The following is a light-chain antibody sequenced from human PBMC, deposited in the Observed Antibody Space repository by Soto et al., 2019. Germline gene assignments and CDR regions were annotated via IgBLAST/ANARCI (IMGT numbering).Light chain of an antibody. CDR2: DVS. Sequence: ETVLTQSPTPPSVSPGERVTLSCRASETVSTNLAWYQQRPGQAPRLLIYDVSTGATGIPARFSGRRSGTEFTLTISSLQSEDFGVYYCQQYNSWPQTFGQGTKVDIK. CDR3: QQYNSWPQT. J-gene: IGKJ1*01. V-gene: IGKV3-15*01. CDR1: ETVSTN.